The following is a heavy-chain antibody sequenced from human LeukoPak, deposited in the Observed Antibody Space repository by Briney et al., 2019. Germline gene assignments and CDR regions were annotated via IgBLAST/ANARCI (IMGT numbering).Heavy chain of an antibody. CDR2: IYYSGST. CDR1: GGSISSYY. CDR3: ARDRGENWNYDWFDP. D-gene: IGHD1-7*01. Sequence: ASETLSLTCTVSGGSISSYYWSWIRQPPGKGLEWIGYIYYSGSTNYNPSLKSRVTISVDTSKNQFSLKLSSVTAADTAVYYCARDRGENWNYDWFDPWGQGTLVTVSS. V-gene: IGHV4-59*01. J-gene: IGHJ5*02.